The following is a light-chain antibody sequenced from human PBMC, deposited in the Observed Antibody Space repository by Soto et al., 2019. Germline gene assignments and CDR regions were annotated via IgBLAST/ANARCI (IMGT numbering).Light chain of an antibody. Sequence: QSALTQPASVSGSPGQSIAISCTGTRSDVGAYNYVSWYQQHPGKAPKLMISEVTNRPSGVSDRFSGSKSGNTASLTISGLHAEDEADYYCSSFTSRFTFVFGTGTQLTVL. CDR2: EVT. CDR3: SSFTSRFTFV. V-gene: IGLV2-14*01. CDR1: RSDVGAYNY. J-gene: IGLJ1*01.